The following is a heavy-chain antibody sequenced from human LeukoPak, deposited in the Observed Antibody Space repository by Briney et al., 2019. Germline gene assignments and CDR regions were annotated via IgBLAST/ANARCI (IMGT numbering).Heavy chain of an antibody. CDR3: LYGGNSGDWVY. CDR1: GGSISSSSYY. V-gene: IGHV4-39*07. CDR2: IYYSGST. J-gene: IGHJ4*02. Sequence: PSETLSLTCTVSGGSISSSSYYWGWIRQPPGKGLEWIGSIYYSGSTYYNPSLKSRVTMSVDKSKNQFSLNLSSVTAADTALYYCLYGGNSGDWVYWGQGTLVTVSS. D-gene: IGHD4-23*01.